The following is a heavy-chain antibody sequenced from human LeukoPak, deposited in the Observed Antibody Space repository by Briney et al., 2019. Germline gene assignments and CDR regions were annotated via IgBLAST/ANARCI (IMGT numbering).Heavy chain of an antibody. CDR1: GGSIITTNW. V-gene: IGHV4-4*02. Sequence: SGTLSLTCGVSGGSIITTNWWSWVRQPPGKGLEWIGEVHLNGATNYNPSLESRVSMSIDKSKNQLSLKLSSVIAADTATYYCTRESGAFSPFGFWGQGTLVTVSS. D-gene: IGHD1-26*01. CDR3: TRESGAFSPFGF. CDR2: VHLNGAT. J-gene: IGHJ4*02.